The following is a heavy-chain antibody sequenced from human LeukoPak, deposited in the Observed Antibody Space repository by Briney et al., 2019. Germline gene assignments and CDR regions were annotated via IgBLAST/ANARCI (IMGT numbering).Heavy chain of an antibody. J-gene: IGHJ3*02. CDR3: ARDPYTAYAFDI. CDR1: GGSISNGDHY. CDR2: IYYSGST. Sequence: TLSLTCTVSGGSISNGDHYWSWIRQHPGKGLEWIGHIYYSGSTNYNPSLKSRVTISVDKSKNQFSLKLSSVTAADTAVYYCARDPYTAYAFDIWGQGTMVTVSS. D-gene: IGHD5-18*01. V-gene: IGHV4-31*03.